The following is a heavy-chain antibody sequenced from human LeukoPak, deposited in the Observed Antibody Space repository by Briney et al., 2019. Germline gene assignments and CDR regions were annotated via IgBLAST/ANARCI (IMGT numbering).Heavy chain of an antibody. CDR3: AKGGARPTGYYYYMDV. Sequence: GGSLRLSCAAPGFTFSSYAMHWVRQAPGKGLEWVAVISYDGSNKYYADSVKGRFTISRDNSKNTLYLQMNSLRAEDTAVYYCAKGGARPTGYYYYMDVWGKGTTVTVSS. V-gene: IGHV3-30*04. CDR2: ISYDGSNK. CDR1: GFTFSSYA. J-gene: IGHJ6*03.